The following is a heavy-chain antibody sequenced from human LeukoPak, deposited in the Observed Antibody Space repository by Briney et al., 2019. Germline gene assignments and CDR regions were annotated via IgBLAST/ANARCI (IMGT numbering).Heavy chain of an antibody. V-gene: IGHV3-7*01. Sequence: GGSLRLSCAASGFTFTNNFMSWVRQVPGKGLEWVANIKQDGSETTYADSVGGRFTISRDNSKNTLYLQMNSLRAEDTAVYYCARDFSLHPLFLDYWGQGTLVTVSS. CDR2: IKQDGSET. J-gene: IGHJ4*02. CDR1: GFTFTNNF. CDR3: ARDFSLHPLFLDY. D-gene: IGHD2/OR15-2a*01.